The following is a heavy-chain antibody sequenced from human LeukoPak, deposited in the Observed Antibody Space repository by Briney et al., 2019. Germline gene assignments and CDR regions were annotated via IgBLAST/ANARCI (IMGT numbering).Heavy chain of an antibody. V-gene: IGHV4-4*07. Sequence: SGTLSLTCTVSGGSISSYYWSWIRQPAGKGLEWIGRIYTSGSTNYNPSLKSRVTMSVDTSKNQFSLKLSSVTAADTAVYYCARGPFTMLRGADNWFDPWGQGTLVTVSS. CDR2: IYTSGST. J-gene: IGHJ5*02. CDR1: GGSISSYY. CDR3: ARGPFTMLRGADNWFDP. D-gene: IGHD3-10*01.